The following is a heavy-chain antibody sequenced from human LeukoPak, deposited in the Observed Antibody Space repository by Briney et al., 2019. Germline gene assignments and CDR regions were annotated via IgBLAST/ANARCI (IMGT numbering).Heavy chain of an antibody. CDR1: GYSISSGYY. D-gene: IGHD2-15*01. CDR2: IYHSGNT. Sequence: PSETLSLTCSVSGYSISSGYYWGWIRQPPGQGLEWIGSIYHSGNTYHNPSLKSRVTISVDTSKNQFSLKLSSVTAADTAVYYCARDPYCSGGSCYPFDYWGQGTLVTVSS. V-gene: IGHV4-38-2*02. CDR3: ARDPYCSGGSCYPFDY. J-gene: IGHJ4*02.